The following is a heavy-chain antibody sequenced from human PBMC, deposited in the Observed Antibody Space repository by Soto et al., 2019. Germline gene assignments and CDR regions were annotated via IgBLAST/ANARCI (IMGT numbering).Heavy chain of an antibody. Sequence: WGSLRLPCVASGFSLANYPMNWVRQTPGKGMEWISYSSPRGDTIYYADSVEGRFTISRDNARNSLSLHMSSLRDEDSALYYCAKGPHTNVGWPYYFESWGQGFPFTVSS. J-gene: IGHJ4*02. CDR1: GFSLANYP. CDR3: AKGPHTNVGWPYYFES. CDR2: SSPRGDTI. D-gene: IGHD6-19*01. V-gene: IGHV3-48*02.